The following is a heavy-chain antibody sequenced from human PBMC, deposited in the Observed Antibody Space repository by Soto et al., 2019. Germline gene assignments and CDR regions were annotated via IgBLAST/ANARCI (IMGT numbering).Heavy chain of an antibody. J-gene: IGHJ5*02. V-gene: IGHV5-51*01. CDR2: IYPGDSDT. Sequence: GESLKISCKGSGSSFAGYWIAWVRQMPGKGLEYMGIIYPGDSDTRYSPSFQGQVTISADKSISTAYLQWNSLEASDTAMYYYARHAEYGQTQLLLNWFYPWGQGTLVTVSS. CDR1: GSSFAGYW. D-gene: IGHD2-15*01. CDR3: ARHAEYGQTQLLLNWFYP.